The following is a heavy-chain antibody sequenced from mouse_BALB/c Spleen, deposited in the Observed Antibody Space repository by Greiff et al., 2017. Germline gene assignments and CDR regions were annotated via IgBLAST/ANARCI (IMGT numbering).Heavy chain of an antibody. J-gene: IGHJ2*01. CDR3: NTYEGYLDY. Sequence: EVHLVESGAALVRSGASVKLSCTASGFNIKDYYMHWVKQRPEQGLEWIGWIDPENGDTEYAPKLQGKATMTADTSSKTACLQLSSLPSEDTAVYYCNTYEGYLDYWGQGATLTVSS. V-gene: IGHV14-4*02. CDR1: GFNIKDYY. CDR2: IDPENGDT. D-gene: IGHD2-3*01.